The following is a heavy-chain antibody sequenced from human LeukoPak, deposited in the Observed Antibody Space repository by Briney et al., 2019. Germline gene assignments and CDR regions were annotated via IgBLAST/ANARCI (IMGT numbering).Heavy chain of an antibody. J-gene: IGHJ4*02. CDR1: GFTFSSYS. CDR2: ISGSGGST. Sequence: QTGGSLRLSCAASGFTFSSYSMNWVRQAPGKGLEWVSAISGSGGSTDYADSVKGRFTISRDNSKNTLYLQMNSLRAEDTAVYYCAKNHLFVAAAGSLFHYWGQGTLVTVSS. D-gene: IGHD6-13*01. CDR3: AKNHLFVAAAGSLFHY. V-gene: IGHV3-23*01.